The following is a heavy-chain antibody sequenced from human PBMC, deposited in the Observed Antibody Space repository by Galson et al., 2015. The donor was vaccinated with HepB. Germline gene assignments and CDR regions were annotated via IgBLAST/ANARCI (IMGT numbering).Heavy chain of an antibody. CDR1: GFTFSRYA. CDR2: ISCGGNRK. Sequence: SLRLSCAASGFTFSRYAMTWVRQAPGRGLELVSPISCGGNRKYYEDSVEGRFTTSRDNSKNNLYLQINSLRVEDTAIHYCGKVAILGASPNYFDYWGQGTLVSVSS. D-gene: IGHD3-16*01. V-gene: IGHV3-23*01. CDR3: GKVAILGASPNYFDY. J-gene: IGHJ4*02.